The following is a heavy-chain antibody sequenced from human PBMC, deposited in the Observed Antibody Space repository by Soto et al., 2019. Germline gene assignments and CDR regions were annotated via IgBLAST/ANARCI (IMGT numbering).Heavy chain of an antibody. CDR3: ARDFTSDY. V-gene: IGHV3-23*01. CDR2: IFGSGDST. Sequence: GGSLRLSCAASGFTFSNYWMGWVRQAPGEGLEWVSTIFGSGDSTYYADSVKGRFTISRDNSKNTLYLQMNSLGAEDTAVYYCARDFTSDYWGQGTLVTVSS. D-gene: IGHD2-2*01. J-gene: IGHJ4*02. CDR1: GFTFSNYW.